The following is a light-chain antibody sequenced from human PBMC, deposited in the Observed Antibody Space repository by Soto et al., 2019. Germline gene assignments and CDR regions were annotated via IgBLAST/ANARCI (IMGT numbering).Light chain of an antibody. V-gene: IGKV3-11*01. J-gene: IGKJ4*01. CDR2: DAS. CDR1: QSVSSY. CDR3: QQRSNCPLT. Sequence: EIVLTQSPATLSLSPGERATLSCRASQSVSSYIAWYQQKPGQAPRLLLYDASHRATGIPARFSGSGSGTDFTVTISSLEPEDVAVYYCQQRSNCPLTFGGGTMAEIK.